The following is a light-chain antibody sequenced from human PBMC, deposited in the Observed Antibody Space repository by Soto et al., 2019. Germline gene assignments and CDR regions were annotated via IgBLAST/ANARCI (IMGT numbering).Light chain of an antibody. CDR2: DAS. CDR1: QSVSSY. V-gene: IGKV3-11*01. CDR3: QQRSEWPLT. J-gene: IGKJ4*01. Sequence: EIVLTQSPATLSLSPGERATLSCWASQSVSSYLAWYQQKPGQAPRLLIYDASNRATDIPARFRGSGSGTDFILTISSLEPEDFAVYYCQQRSEWPLTFGVGTKVEIK.